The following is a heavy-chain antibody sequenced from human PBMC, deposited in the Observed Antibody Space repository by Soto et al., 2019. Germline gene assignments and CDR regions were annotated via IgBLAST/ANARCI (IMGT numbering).Heavy chain of an antibody. J-gene: IGHJ4*02. CDR3: ARDRYYYDSSGYMGIDY. CDR2: IYYSGST. CDR1: GGSISSGDYY. D-gene: IGHD3-22*01. V-gene: IGHV4-30-4*01. Sequence: QVQLQESGPGLVKPSQTLSLTCTVSGGSISSGDYYWSWIRQPPGKGLEWIGYIYYSGSTYYNPSLQSRVTIAVDTSKNQFSLKLSSVTAADTAVYYCARDRYYYDSSGYMGIDYWGQGTLVTVSS.